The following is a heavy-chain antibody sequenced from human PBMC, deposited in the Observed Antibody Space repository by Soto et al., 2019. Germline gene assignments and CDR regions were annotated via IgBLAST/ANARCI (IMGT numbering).Heavy chain of an antibody. V-gene: IGHV3-30*18. CDR2: ISYDGSNK. J-gene: IGHJ6*02. Sequence: GGSLRLSCAASGFTFSSYGMNWVRQAPGKGLEWVAVISYDGSNKYYADSVKGRFTISRDNSKNTLYLQMNSLRAEDTAVYYCAKDRAVDDFWSMDVWGQGTTVTVSS. CDR3: AKDRAVDDFWSMDV. D-gene: IGHD3-3*01. CDR1: GFTFSSYG.